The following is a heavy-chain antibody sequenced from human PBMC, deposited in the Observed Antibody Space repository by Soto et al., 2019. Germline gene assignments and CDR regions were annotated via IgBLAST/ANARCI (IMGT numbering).Heavy chain of an antibody. Sequence: GGSLRLSCAASGFTFSSYSMNWVRQGPGKGLEWVSYISSSSSTIYYADSVKGRFTISRDNAKNSLYLQMNSLRDEDTAVYYCARIKGPYCTNGVCYAQVDYYYGMDVWGQGTTVTVSS. V-gene: IGHV3-48*02. D-gene: IGHD2-8*01. CDR2: ISSSSSTI. J-gene: IGHJ6*02. CDR3: ARIKGPYCTNGVCYAQVDYYYGMDV. CDR1: GFTFSSYS.